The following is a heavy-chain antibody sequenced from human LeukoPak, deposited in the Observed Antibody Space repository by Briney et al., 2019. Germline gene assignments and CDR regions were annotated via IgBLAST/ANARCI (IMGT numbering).Heavy chain of an antibody. CDR1: GGSISSYY. V-gene: IGHV4-59*01. D-gene: IGHD6-19*01. CDR2: INHSGST. Sequence: SETLSLTCTVSGGSISSYYWSWIRQPPGKGLEWIGEINHSGSTNYNPSLKSRVTISVDTSKNQFSLKLSSVTAADTAVYYCARDRPYSSGPEDAFDIWGQGTMVTVSS. J-gene: IGHJ3*02. CDR3: ARDRPYSSGPEDAFDI.